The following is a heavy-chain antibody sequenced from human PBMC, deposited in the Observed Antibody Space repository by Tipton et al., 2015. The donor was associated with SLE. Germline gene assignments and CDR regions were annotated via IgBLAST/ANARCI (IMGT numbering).Heavy chain of an antibody. J-gene: IGHJ3*02. CDR2: ISHSGNI. Sequence: TLSLTCTVSGFSISSGYFWGWIRQSPEKGLEWIGSISHSGNIYYNPSLKSRVSMSIDTSRNEVFLRLSSVTAADTAVYYCARPEGIAARRWAFDIWGQGTMATVSS. D-gene: IGHD6-6*01. V-gene: IGHV4-38-2*02. CDR3: ARPEGIAARRWAFDI. CDR1: GFSISSGYF.